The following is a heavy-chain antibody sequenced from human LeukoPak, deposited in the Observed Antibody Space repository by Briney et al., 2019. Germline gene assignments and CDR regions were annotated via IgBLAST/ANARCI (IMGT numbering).Heavy chain of an antibody. CDR1: GFTFSSYS. J-gene: IGHJ6*02. Sequence: GSLRLSCAASGFTFSSYSMNWVRQAPGKGLEWVSYISSSSSTIYYADSVKGRSTISRDNAKNSLYLQMNSLRDEDTAVYYCASEGGCGGDCYSGMDVWGQGTTVTVSS. CDR3: ASEGGCGGDCYSGMDV. V-gene: IGHV3-48*02. D-gene: IGHD2-21*01. CDR2: ISSSSSTI.